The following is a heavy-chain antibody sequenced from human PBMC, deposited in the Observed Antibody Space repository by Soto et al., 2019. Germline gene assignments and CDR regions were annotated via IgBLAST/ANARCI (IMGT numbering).Heavy chain of an antibody. V-gene: IGHV3-30*18. J-gene: IGHJ6*02. CDR1: GFTFRTYD. D-gene: IGHD3-22*01. Sequence: QVQLVESGGGVVQPGGSLRLSCAASGFTFRTYDMHWVRQAPGKGLEWVAFISYDGIKKYYADSVKGRFTISRDNSKNTLYLQMNSLRAEDTAVYYCAKSTYYYDSSGYYYYYGMDVWGQGTTVTVSS. CDR3: AKSTYYYDSSGYYYYYGMDV. CDR2: ISYDGIKK.